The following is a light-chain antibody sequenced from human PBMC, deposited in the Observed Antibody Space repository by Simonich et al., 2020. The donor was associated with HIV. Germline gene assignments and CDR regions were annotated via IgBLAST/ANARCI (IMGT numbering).Light chain of an antibody. V-gene: IGLV1-40*01. CDR2: GDS. CDR1: SSNIVAGYD. CDR3: QSYDSSLSVWV. Sequence: QSVLTQPPSVSGAPGQRVTISCTGSSSNIVAGYDVHWYQQLPGAAPKLLIYGDSNRPSGVSDRFSGSKSGTSASLAITGLQAEDEADYYCQSYDSSLSVWVFGGGTKLTVL. J-gene: IGLJ3*02.